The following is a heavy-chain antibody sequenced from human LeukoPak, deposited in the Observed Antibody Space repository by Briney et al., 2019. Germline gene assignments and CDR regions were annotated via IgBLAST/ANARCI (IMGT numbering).Heavy chain of an antibody. V-gene: IGHV3-30*19. CDR2: ISYDGSNK. D-gene: IGHD2-15*01. CDR1: GFTFSSFG. Sequence: GGSLRLSCAASGFTFSSFGMHWVRQAPGKGLEWVAVISYDGSNKYYADSVKGRFTISRDNSKNTLYLQMNSLRAEDTAVYYCARGVVVVVAATNPHFDYWGQGTLVTVSS. J-gene: IGHJ4*02. CDR3: ARGVVVVVAATNPHFDY.